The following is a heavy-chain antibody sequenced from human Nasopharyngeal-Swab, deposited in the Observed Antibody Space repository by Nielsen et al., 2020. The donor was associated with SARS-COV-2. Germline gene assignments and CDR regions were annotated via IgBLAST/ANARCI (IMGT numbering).Heavy chain of an antibody. CDR3: AKDMGYCSGSSCFFTSAFDI. J-gene: IGHJ3*02. V-gene: IGHV3-9*01. CDR2: ISWNSVSI. Sequence: GGSLRLSCAASGFTFDDYAMHWVRQAPGKGLEWVSGISWNSVSIAYADSVSGRFTIPRDNAKNSLYLQMNSLRPEDAALYYCAKDMGYCSGSSCFFTSAFDIWGQGTMVTVSS. CDR1: GFTFDDYA. D-gene: IGHD2-15*01.